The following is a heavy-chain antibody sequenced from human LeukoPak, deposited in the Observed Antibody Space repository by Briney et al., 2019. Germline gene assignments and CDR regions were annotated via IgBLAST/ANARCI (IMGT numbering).Heavy chain of an antibody. CDR1: GFTFSNYG. Sequence: GGSLRLSCAASGFTFSNYGMHWVRQAPGKGLEWVAVIWYDGSNKHYADSVKGRFTISRDNSKDTVYLQMNSLRAEDTAVYYCARDLGESYFDYWGQGTLVTVSS. CDR3: ARDLGESYFDY. CDR2: IWYDGSNK. J-gene: IGHJ4*02. V-gene: IGHV3-33*01.